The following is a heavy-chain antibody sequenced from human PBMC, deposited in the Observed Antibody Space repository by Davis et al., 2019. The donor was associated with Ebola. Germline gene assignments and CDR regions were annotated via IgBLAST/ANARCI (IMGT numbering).Heavy chain of an antibody. CDR1: GGSFSGYY. V-gene: IGHV4-34*01. J-gene: IGHJ4*02. CDR3: ARGSRGYSYGSLYGY. D-gene: IGHD5-18*01. CDR2: IDHSGST. Sequence: MPSETLSLTCAVYGGSFSGYYWSWIRQPPGKGLEWIGEIDHSGSTNYNPSLKSRVTISADTSKNQFSLKLSSVTAADTAVYYCARGSRGYSYGSLYGYWGQGILVTVSS.